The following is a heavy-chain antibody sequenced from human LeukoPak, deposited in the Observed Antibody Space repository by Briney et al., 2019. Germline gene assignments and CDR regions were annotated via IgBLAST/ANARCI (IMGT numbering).Heavy chain of an antibody. Sequence: GGSLRLSCAASGFTFDDYGISWVRQAPGKGLEWVSGVNWNGDSTNYADSVKGRFTISRDNAKNSLYLQMNSLRAEDTAVYYCTRDPRRLDYWGQGTLVTVSS. CDR1: GFTFDDYG. V-gene: IGHV3-20*04. J-gene: IGHJ4*02. CDR2: VNWNGDST. CDR3: TRDPRRLDY.